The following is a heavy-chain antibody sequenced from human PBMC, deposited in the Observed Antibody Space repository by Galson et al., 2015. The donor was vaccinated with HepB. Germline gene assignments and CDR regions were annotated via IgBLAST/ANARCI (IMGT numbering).Heavy chain of an antibody. Sequence: SLRLSCAASGFTFSSYAMHWVRQAPGKGLEWVAVISYDGSNKYYADSVKGRFTISRDNSKNTLYLQMNSLRAEDTAVYYCARVWIAVAGSFDYWGQGTLVTVSS. V-gene: IGHV3-30-3*01. CDR2: ISYDGSNK. D-gene: IGHD6-19*01. CDR3: ARVWIAVAGSFDY. CDR1: GFTFSSYA. J-gene: IGHJ4*02.